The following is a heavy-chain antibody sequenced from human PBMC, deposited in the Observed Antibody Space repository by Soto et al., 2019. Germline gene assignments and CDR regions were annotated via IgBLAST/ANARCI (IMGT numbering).Heavy chain of an antibody. J-gene: IGHJ5*02. Sequence: GGSLRLSCAASGFTFSSYGMHWVRQAPGKGLEWVAVISYDGSNKYYADSVKGRFTISRDNSKNTLYLQMNSLRAEDTAVYYCAKEAAPRANWFDPWGQGTLVTVSS. V-gene: IGHV3-30*18. D-gene: IGHD6-6*01. CDR2: ISYDGSNK. CDR1: GFTFSSYG. CDR3: AKEAAPRANWFDP.